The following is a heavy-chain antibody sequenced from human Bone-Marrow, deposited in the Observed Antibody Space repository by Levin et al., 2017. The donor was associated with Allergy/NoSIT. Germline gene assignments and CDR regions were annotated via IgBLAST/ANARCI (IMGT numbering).Heavy chain of an antibody. CDR1: GGSFSGYY. J-gene: IGHJ5*02. CDR3: ARGKRSTLKYYYGSGRYWGWFDP. CDR2: INHSGST. D-gene: IGHD3-10*01. V-gene: IGHV4-34*01. Sequence: PSETLSLTCAVYGGSFSGYYWSWIRQPPGKGLEWIGEINHSGSTNYNPSLKSRVTISVDTSKNQFSLKLSSVTAADTAVYYCARGKRSTLKYYYGSGRYWGWFDPWGQGTLVTVSS.